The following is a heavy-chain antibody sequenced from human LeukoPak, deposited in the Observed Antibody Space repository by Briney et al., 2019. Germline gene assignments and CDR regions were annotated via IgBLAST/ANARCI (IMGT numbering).Heavy chain of an antibody. D-gene: IGHD1-26*01. CDR2: ISGSGGST. CDR1: GFTFSSYA. V-gene: IGHV3-23*01. J-gene: IGHJ3*02. Sequence: GGSLRLSCAASGFTFSSYAMRWVRQAPGKGLEWVSAISGSGGSTYYADSVKGRFTISRDNSKNTLYLQMNSLRAEDTAVYYCAKDLSGSRDAFDIWGQGTMVTVSS. CDR3: AKDLSGSRDAFDI.